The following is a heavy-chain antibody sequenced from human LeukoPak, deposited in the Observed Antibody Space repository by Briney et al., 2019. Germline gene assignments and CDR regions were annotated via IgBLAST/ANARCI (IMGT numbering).Heavy chain of an antibody. CDR2: FDPEDGET. CDR3: CSSGYSGLNWFDP. CDR1: GYTLTELS. D-gene: IGHD3-22*01. J-gene: IGHJ5*02. Sequence: ASVTVSCKVSGYTLTELSMHWVRQAPGKGLEWMGGFDPEDGETIYAQKFQGRVTMTEDTSTDTAYMELSSLRSEDTAVYYCCSSGYSGLNWFDPWGQGTLVTVSS. V-gene: IGHV1-24*01.